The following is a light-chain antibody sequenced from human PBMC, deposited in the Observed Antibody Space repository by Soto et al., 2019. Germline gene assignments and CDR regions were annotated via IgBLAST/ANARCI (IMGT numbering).Light chain of an antibody. CDR2: DTS. CDR3: LQHNSYPYT. J-gene: IGKJ2*01. V-gene: IGKV1-17*03. CDR1: QDISRF. Sequence: DVQMTQSPSAMSASVGDRVTITCRASQDISRFAAWFQQKTGKAPERLIYDTSSLQPGVPSRFSGSGSGTEFTLAISGLQPEDFATYYCLQHNSYPYTFGQGTKLEIK.